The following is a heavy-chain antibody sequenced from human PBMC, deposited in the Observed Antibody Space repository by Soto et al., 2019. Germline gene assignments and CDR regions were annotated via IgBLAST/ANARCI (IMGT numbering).Heavy chain of an antibody. CDR1: GFTVSNNY. J-gene: IGHJ4*02. CDR3: AAQPGGGGY. V-gene: IGHV3-53*01. CDR2: IYSGGYT. Sequence: EVQLVESGGGLIQPGGSLRLSCAVSGFTVSNNYMSWVRQAPGKGLEGVSVIYSGGYTAYGDSVKGRFTISRDNSKNTLLLQRNTRGAHAGAFYYCAAQPGGGGYWGQGTLVTVSS. D-gene: IGHD3-10*01.